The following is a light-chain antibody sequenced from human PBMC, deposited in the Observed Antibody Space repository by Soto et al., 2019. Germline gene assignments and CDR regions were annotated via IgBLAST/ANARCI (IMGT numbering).Light chain of an antibody. Sequence: EIVLTQSPATLSLSPGERATLSCRASQSVSSYLAWYQQKPGQAPRLLIYDASNRAPGIPARFSGSGSGTDFTLTISSLEPEDFAVYYCQQRSNWPPLTFGGGTKVEIQ. V-gene: IGKV3-11*01. CDR3: QQRSNWPPLT. J-gene: IGKJ4*01. CDR1: QSVSSY. CDR2: DAS.